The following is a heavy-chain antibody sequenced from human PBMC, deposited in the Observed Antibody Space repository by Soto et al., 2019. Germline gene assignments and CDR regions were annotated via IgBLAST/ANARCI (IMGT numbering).Heavy chain of an antibody. V-gene: IGHV1-69*13. CDR2: IIPIFGTA. Sequence: SVKVSCKASGGTFSSYAISWVRQAPGQGLEWMGGIIPIFGTANYAQKFQGRVTITADESTSTAYMELSSLRSEDTAVYYCARGERIAARPRYYYYYGMDVWGQGTTVTVSS. D-gene: IGHD6-6*01. J-gene: IGHJ6*02. CDR1: GGTFSSYA. CDR3: ARGERIAARPRYYYYYGMDV.